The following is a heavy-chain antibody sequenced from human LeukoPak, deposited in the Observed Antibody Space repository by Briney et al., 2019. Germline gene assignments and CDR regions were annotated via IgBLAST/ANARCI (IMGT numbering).Heavy chain of an antibody. J-gene: IGHJ4*02. CDR1: GFTFSTFA. Sequence: PGGSLRLSCSASGFTFSTFAMHWVRQAPGKRLEYVSGINNNGDSTYYSDSVKARLTISRDNAKNSLYLQMNSLRAEDTAVYYCARGTIAAPWGQGTLVTVSS. D-gene: IGHD6-13*01. CDR3: ARGTIAAP. V-gene: IGHV3-64*04. CDR2: INNNGDST.